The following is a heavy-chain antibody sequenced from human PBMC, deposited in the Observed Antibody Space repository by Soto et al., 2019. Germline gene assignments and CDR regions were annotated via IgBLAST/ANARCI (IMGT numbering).Heavy chain of an antibody. V-gene: IGHV3-33*01. Sequence: TGGSLRLSCAASGLTFSSFGMHWVRQAPGKGLEWVAVIWYDGSYKYYADSVKGRFSISRDNSKNILYLQMNSLRAEDTAVYYCARDWGQTYSFHEWGQGTLVTVSS. CDR2: IWYDGSYK. CDR3: ARDWGQTYSFHE. D-gene: IGHD3-16*01. CDR1: GLTFSSFG. J-gene: IGHJ4*02.